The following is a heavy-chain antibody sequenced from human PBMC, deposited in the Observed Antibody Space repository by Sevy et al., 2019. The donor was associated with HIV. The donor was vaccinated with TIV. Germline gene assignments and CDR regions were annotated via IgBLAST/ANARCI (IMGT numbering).Heavy chain of an antibody. Sequence: GGSLRLSCAVSGFTLSSYSMNWVRQAPGKGLEWVSYISSSSSSIYYALSVKGRFTISRDNAKNSLYLQMNSLRDEDTAVYYCARAENYYGGRNFDSWGQGTLVTVSS. V-gene: IGHV3-48*02. CDR1: GFTLSSYS. CDR3: ARAENYYGGRNFDS. CDR2: ISSSSSSI. D-gene: IGHD1-26*01. J-gene: IGHJ4*02.